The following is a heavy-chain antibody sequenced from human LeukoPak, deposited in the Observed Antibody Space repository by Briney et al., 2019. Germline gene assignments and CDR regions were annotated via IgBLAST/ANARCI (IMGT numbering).Heavy chain of an antibody. J-gene: IGHJ4*02. CDR2: IRYDGRNK. D-gene: IGHD3-22*01. CDR1: RFTFSSYG. Sequence: GGSLRLSCAASRFTFSSYGMHWVRQAPGKGLEWVAFIRYDGRNKYYADSVKGRFTISRDNSKNTLYLQMNSLRAEDTAVYYCARGPNYDRRHDYWGQGTLVTVSS. V-gene: IGHV3-30*02. CDR3: ARGPNYDRRHDY.